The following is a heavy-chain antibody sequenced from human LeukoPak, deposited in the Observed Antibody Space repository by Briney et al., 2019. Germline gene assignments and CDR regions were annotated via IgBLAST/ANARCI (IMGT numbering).Heavy chain of an antibody. V-gene: IGHV1-46*01. CDR1: GYTFTSYY. CDR2: INPSGGST. CDR3: AKHWGTGWPGYYFDY. Sequence: ASVKVSCKASGYTFTSYYMHWVRQAPGQGLEWMGIINPSGGSTSYAQKFQGRVTMTRDTSTSTVYMELSSLRSEDTAVYYCAKHWGTGWPGYYFDYWGQGTLVTVSS. D-gene: IGHD6-19*01. J-gene: IGHJ4*02.